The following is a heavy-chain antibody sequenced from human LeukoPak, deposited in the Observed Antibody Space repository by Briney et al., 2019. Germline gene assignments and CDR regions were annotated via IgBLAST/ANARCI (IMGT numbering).Heavy chain of an antibody. J-gene: IGHJ4*02. CDR2: IYYSGST. CDR1: GGSISSSSYY. D-gene: IGHD3-3*01. CDR3: AREPFWSGYYLSFDY. Sequence: SETLSLTCTVSGGSISSSSYYWGWIRQPPGKGLEWIGSIYYSGSTYYSPSLKSRVTISVDTSKNQFSLKLSSVTAADTAVYYCAREPFWSGYYLSFDYWGQGTLVTVSS. V-gene: IGHV4-39*02.